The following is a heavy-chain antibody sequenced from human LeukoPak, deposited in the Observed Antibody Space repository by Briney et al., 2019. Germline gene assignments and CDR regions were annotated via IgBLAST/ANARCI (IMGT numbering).Heavy chain of an antibody. J-gene: IGHJ5*02. CDR3: AKDLTTGYYDILTGYYNGNWFDP. Sequence: GGSLRLSCAASGFTFSSYAMSWVRQAPGKGLEWVSAISGSGDSTYYADSVKGRFTISRDNSKNTLYLQMNSLRAEDTAVYYCAKDLTTGYYDILTGYYNGNWFDPWGQGTLVTVSS. CDR2: ISGSGDST. CDR1: GFTFSSYA. D-gene: IGHD3-9*01. V-gene: IGHV3-23*01.